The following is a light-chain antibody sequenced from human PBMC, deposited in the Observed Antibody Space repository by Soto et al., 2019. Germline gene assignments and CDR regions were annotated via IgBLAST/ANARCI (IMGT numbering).Light chain of an antibody. J-gene: IGLJ2*01. CDR2: DVS. CDR1: SSDVGGYNY. Sequence: QSALTQPASVSGSPGQSITISCTGTSSDVGGYNYVSWYQQHPGKAPKLMIYDVSNRPSGVSNRFSGYKSGNTASLTISGLQAEDEADYYGSSYTSSSTPLFGGGTKLTVL. V-gene: IGLV2-14*01. CDR3: SSYTSSSTPL.